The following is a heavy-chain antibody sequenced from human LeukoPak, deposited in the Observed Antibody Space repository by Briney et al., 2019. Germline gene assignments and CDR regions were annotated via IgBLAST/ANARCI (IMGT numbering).Heavy chain of an antibody. D-gene: IGHD3-22*01. CDR3: ARPHGRYYYDTSGRRLPENAFDI. Sequence: GESLKISCKGSGYIFTNFWNGLVRQRPGKGLEVMVIIYPNYSYTIYSPSFQGQVTISADKSINTAYLQWSSLKASDTAMYYCARPHGRYYYDTSGRRLPENAFDIWGQGTMVTVSS. CDR2: IYPNYSYT. J-gene: IGHJ3*02. CDR1: GYIFTNFW. V-gene: IGHV5-51*01.